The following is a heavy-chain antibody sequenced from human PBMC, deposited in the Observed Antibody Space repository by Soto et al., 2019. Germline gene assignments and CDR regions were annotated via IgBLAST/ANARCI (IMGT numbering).Heavy chain of an antibody. D-gene: IGHD4-17*01. V-gene: IGHV1-18*01. Sequence: GASVKVSCKASGYTFTSYGISWVRQAPGQGLEWMGWISAYNGNTNYAQKLQGRVTMTTDTSTSTAYMELRSLRSDDTAVYYCAIDTTVTNVLLYYYYGMDVWGQGTTVTVSS. CDR3: AIDTTVTNVLLYYYYGMDV. J-gene: IGHJ6*02. CDR2: ISAYNGNT. CDR1: GYTFTSYG.